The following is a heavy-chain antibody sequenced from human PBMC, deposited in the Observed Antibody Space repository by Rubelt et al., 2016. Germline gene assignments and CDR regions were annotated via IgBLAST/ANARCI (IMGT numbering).Heavy chain of an antibody. V-gene: IGHV4-59*12. J-gene: IGHJ5*02. D-gene: IGHD3-22*01. CDR3: AGYHEPYDRSEFWGAFDP. Sequence: QVQLQESGPGLVKPSETLSLASSISGSSISENHCRWIRQSPGHGLEWNGYIYFGRISTYSPSFRSRATILLDTSANQVTPKLSSMTAADTAVYYCAGYHEPYDRSEFWGAFDPWGQGTLVTVSS. CDR1: GSSISENH. CDR2: IYFGRIS.